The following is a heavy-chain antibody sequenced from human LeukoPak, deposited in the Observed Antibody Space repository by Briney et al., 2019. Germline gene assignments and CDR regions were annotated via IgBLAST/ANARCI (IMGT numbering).Heavy chain of an antibody. V-gene: IGHV1-2*02. J-gene: IGHJ1*01. D-gene: IGHD3-22*01. Sequence: ASVRVSCKASGYTFTGYYMHWVRQAPGQGLEWMGWINPNSGGTNYAQKFQGRVTMTRDTSISTAYMELSRLRSDDTAVYYCARGYYDSSDYEYFQHWGQGTLVTVSS. CDR1: GYTFTGYY. CDR2: INPNSGGT. CDR3: ARGYYDSSDYEYFQH.